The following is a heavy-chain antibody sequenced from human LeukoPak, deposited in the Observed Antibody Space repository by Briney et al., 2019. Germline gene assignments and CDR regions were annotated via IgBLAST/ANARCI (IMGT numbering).Heavy chain of an antibody. J-gene: IGHJ6*02. Sequence: PGRPLRLSCAASGFTFSSYAMHWVRQAPGKGLEWVAVISYDGSNKYYADSVKGRFTISRDNSKNTLYLQMNSLRAEDTAVYYCARDRYYYDSSGYYYAYGMDVWGQGTTVTVSS. CDR1: GFTFSSYA. CDR2: ISYDGSNK. D-gene: IGHD3-22*01. V-gene: IGHV3-30-3*01. CDR3: ARDRYYYDSSGYYYAYGMDV.